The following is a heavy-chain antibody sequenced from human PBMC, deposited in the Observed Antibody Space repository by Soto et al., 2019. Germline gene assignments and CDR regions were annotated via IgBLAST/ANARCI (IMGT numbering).Heavy chain of an antibody. CDR3: TTEFEYSSSPVFDY. CDR2: IKSKTDGGKT. CDR1: GFTFSNAW. J-gene: IGHJ4*02. D-gene: IGHD6-6*01. Sequence: GGSLRLSCAASGFTFSNAWMNWVRQAPGKGLEWVGRIKSKTDGGKTDYAAPGKGRFTITNDDSKNTLYLQMNSLKTEDTAVYYCTTEFEYSSSPVFDYWGQGTLVTVSS. V-gene: IGHV3-15*07.